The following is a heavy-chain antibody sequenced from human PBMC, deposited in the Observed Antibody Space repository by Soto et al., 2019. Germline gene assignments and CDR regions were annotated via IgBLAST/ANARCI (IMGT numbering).Heavy chain of an antibody. CDR1: GYTFTSYA. D-gene: IGHD5-12*01. Sequence: ASVKVSCKASGYTFTSYAMHWVRQAPGQRLEWMGWINAGNGNTKYSQKFQGRVTITRDTSASTAYMELSSLRSEDTAVYYCARDVRAGVRGYSGYAYDYWGQGTLVTVSS. J-gene: IGHJ4*02. CDR2: INAGNGNT. CDR3: ARDVRAGVRGYSGYAYDY. V-gene: IGHV1-3*01.